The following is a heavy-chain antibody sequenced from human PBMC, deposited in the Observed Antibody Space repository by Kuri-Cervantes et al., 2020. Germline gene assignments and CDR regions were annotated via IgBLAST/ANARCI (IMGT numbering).Heavy chain of an antibody. CDR3: AKYSSGSRSATDY. J-gene: IGHJ4*02. CDR2: ISGSGGST. Sequence: GESLKISCAASGFTFSSYAMSWVRQAPGKGLEWVSAISGSGGSTYYADSVKGRLTISRDNSKNTLYLQMNSLRAEDTAVYYCAKYSSGSRSATDYWGQGTLVTVSS. CDR1: GFTFSSYA. D-gene: IGHD6-19*01. V-gene: IGHV3-23*01.